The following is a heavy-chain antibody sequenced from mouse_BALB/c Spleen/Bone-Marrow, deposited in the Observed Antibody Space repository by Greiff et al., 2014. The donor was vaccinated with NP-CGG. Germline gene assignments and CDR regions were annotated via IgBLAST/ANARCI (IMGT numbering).Heavy chain of an antibody. Sequence: VQVVESGGGLVQPGGSRKLSCAASGFTFSNFGIHWVRQAPEKGLEWVAYISGVSSTIYYADTVKGRFTISRDNPKNTLFLQMTSLRSEDTAMYYCARSTWSYYNGMDYWGQGTSVTVSS. CDR2: ISGVSSTI. CDR3: ARSTWSYYNGMDY. J-gene: IGHJ4*01. D-gene: IGHD1-1*01. V-gene: IGHV5-17*02. CDR1: GFTFSNFG.